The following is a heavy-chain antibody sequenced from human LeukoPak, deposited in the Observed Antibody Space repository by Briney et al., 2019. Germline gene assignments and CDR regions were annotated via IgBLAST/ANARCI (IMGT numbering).Heavy chain of an antibody. J-gene: IGHJ4*02. CDR2: ISGSGGST. D-gene: IGHD3-16*01. CDR3: AKDLSRGPRLD. V-gene: IGHV3-23*01. Sequence: GGSLRLSCAASGFTFSSYAMSWVRQAPGKGLVWVSAISGSGGSTYYADSVKGRFTISRDNSKNTLYLQMNSLRAEDTAVYYCAKDLSRGPRLDWGQGTLVTVSS. CDR1: GFTFSSYA.